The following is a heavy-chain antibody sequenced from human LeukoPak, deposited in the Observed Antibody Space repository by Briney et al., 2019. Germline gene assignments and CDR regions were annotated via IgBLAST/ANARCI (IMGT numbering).Heavy chain of an antibody. Sequence: SETLSLTCTVSGGSISSGGYYWSWIRQHPGKGLEWIGYNYYSGSTYYNPSLKSRVTISVDTSKNQFSLKLSSVTAADTAVYYCARGVTGSYYKNAFDIWGQGTMVTVSS. D-gene: IGHD3-10*01. CDR1: GGSISSGGYY. CDR3: ARGVTGSYYKNAFDI. J-gene: IGHJ3*02. CDR2: NYYSGST. V-gene: IGHV4-31*03.